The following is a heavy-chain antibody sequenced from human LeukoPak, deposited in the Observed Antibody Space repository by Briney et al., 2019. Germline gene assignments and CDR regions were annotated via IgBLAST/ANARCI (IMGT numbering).Heavy chain of an antibody. CDR1: GFTFSSYG. D-gene: IGHD3-22*01. CDR3: ARDLAEYEDSGLAY. V-gene: IGHV3-33*01. Sequence: PGRSLRLSSAASGFTFSSYGTHWVRQAPGKGLEWVAVIWYHGRKEYYADSVKGRFTISRDNSKNTLYLQMNSLRVEDTAVYYCARDLAEYEDSGLAYWGQGTLVTVSS. CDR2: IWYHGRKE. J-gene: IGHJ4*02.